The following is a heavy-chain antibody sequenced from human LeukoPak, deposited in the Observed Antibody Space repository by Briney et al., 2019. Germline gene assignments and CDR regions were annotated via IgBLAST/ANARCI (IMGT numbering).Heavy chain of an antibody. CDR3: ARGQVTYYDFWSGYYYFDY. D-gene: IGHD3-3*01. J-gene: IGHJ4*02. V-gene: IGHV3-21*01. Sequence: GGSLRLSCAASGFTFSSYSMNWVRQAPGKGLEWVSSISSSSSYIYYADSVKGRFTISRDNAKSSLYLQMNSLRAEDTAVYYCARGQVTYYDFWSGYYYFDYWGQGTLVTVSS. CDR1: GFTFSSYS. CDR2: ISSSSSYI.